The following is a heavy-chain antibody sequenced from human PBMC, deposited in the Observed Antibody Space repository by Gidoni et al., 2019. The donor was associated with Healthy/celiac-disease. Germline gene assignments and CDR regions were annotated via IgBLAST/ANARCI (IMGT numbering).Heavy chain of an antibody. D-gene: IGHD1-26*01. CDR1: VCSISRSSYY. CDR3: ATQLLVGATPEYFQH. J-gene: IGHJ1*01. CDR2: IYYSGST. Sequence: QLQLQESGPGLVKPSETLSLTCTVSVCSISRSSYYWGWIRQPPGKGLEWIGSIYYSGSTYYNPSLKSRVTISVDTSKNQFSLKLSSVTAADTAVYYCATQLLVGATPEYFQHWGQGTLVTVSS. V-gene: IGHV4-39*01.